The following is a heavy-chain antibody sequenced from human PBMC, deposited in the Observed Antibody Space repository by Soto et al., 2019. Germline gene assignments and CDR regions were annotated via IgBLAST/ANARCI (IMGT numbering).Heavy chain of an antibody. J-gene: IGHJ6*02. V-gene: IGHV3-48*02. Sequence: GGSLRLSCAASGFTFSSYSMNWVRQAPGKGLEWVSYISSSSSTIYYADSVKGRFTISRDNAKNSLYLQMNSLRDEDTAVYYCARDSSDFWSGYYYYYGMDVWGQGTTVTVSS. CDR1: GFTFSSYS. D-gene: IGHD3-3*01. CDR3: ARDSSDFWSGYYYYYGMDV. CDR2: ISSSSSTI.